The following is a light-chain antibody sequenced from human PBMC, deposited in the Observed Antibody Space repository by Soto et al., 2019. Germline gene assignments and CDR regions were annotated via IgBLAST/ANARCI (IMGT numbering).Light chain of an antibody. CDR3: QQYYTTPIT. J-gene: IGKJ5*01. CDR1: QSVLYSSNNSNY. V-gene: IGKV4-1*01. CDR2: WAS. Sequence: DIVMTQSPDSLAVSLGERATINCKSSQSVLYSSNNSNYLAWYQHKPGQPPKLLIYWASTRESGVPDRFSGSGSATDFTLTINSLQAEDVAVYYCQQYYTTPITFGQGTRLEIK.